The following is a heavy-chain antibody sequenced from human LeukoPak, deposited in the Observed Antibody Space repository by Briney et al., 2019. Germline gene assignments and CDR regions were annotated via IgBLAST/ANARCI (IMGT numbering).Heavy chain of an antibody. V-gene: IGHV7-4-1*02. CDR2: INTNTGNP. J-gene: IGHJ1*01. D-gene: IGHD6-13*01. Sequence: ASVKVSCKASGYTFTSYAMNWVRQAPGQGLEWMGWINTNTGNPTYAQSFTGRFVFSLDTSVSTAYLQISSLKAEDTAVYYCARDPHKHTGIAAAAPAGDFQHWGQGTLVTVSS. CDR1: GYTFTSYA. CDR3: ARDPHKHTGIAAAAPAGDFQH.